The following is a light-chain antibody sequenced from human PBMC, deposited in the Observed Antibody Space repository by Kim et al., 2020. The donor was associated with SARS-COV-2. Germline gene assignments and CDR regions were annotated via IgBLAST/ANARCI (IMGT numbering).Light chain of an antibody. CDR2: GAS. J-gene: IGKJ4*01. Sequence: ASVGDRVTITCRAREYIYTWLAWYQQQPGSAPKLLVSGASTVQPGVPPRFSATGSGTDFTLTISGLQPEDFATYYCQELNTFPLTFGGGTKVDIK. CDR1: EYIYTW. V-gene: IGKV1-12*01. CDR3: QELNTFPLT.